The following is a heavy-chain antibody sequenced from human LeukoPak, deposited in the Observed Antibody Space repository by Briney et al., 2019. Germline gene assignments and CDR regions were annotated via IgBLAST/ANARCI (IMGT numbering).Heavy chain of an antibody. CDR1: GFTFSSYA. V-gene: IGHV3-23*01. D-gene: IGHD3-9*01. Sequence: ESGGSLRLSCAASGFTFSSYAMSWVRQAPGKGLEWVSAISGSGGSTYYADSVKGRFTISRDNSKNTLYLQMNSLRAEDTAVYYCAKALRYFDSRAFDIWGQGTMVTVSS. J-gene: IGHJ3*02. CDR3: AKALRYFDSRAFDI. CDR2: ISGSGGST.